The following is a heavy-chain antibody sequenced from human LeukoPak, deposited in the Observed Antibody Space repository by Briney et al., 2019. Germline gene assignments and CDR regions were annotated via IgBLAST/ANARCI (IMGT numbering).Heavy chain of an antibody. CDR1: SGSISSSNW. V-gene: IGHV4-4*02. D-gene: IGHD6-19*01. J-gene: IGHJ4*02. Sequence: PSETLSLTCAVSSGSISSSNWWSWVRQPPGKGLEWIGEIYHSGSTNYNPSLKSRVTISVDKSKNQFSLKLSSVTAADTAVYYCARTGVSGWYPRGYFDYWGQGTLVTVSS. CDR2: IYHSGST. CDR3: ARTGVSGWYPRGYFDY.